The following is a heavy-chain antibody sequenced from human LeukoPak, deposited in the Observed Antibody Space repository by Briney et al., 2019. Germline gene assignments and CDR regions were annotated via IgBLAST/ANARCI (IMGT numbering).Heavy chain of an antibody. J-gene: IGHJ4*02. CDR1: GFTFDDYG. V-gene: IGHV3-20*04. Sequence: GGSLRLSCAASGFTFDDYGMSWVRQASGKGLEWVSGINWNGGSTGYADSVKGRFTISRDNAKNSLYLQMNSLRAEDTALYYCARGGYCSSTSCYTGPPTFDYWGQGTLVTVSS. CDR3: ARGGYCSSTSCYTGPPTFDY. CDR2: INWNGGST. D-gene: IGHD2-2*02.